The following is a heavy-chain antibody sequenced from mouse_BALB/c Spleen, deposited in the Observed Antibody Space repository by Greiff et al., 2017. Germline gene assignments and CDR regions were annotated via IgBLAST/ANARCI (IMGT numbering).Heavy chain of an antibody. J-gene: IGHJ4*01. CDR2: ISNLAYSI. V-gene: IGHV5-15*02. Sequence: EVQVVESGGGLVQPGGSRKLSCAASGFTFSDYGMAWVRQAPGKGPEWVAFISNLAYSIYYADTVTGRFTISRENAKNTLYLEMSSLRSEDTAMYYCARDRGYDRGYARDYWGQGTSVTVSS. CDR3: ARDRGYDRGYARDY. D-gene: IGHD2-14*01. CDR1: GFTFSDYG.